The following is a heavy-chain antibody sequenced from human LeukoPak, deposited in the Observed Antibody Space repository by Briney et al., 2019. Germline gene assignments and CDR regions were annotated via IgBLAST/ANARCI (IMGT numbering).Heavy chain of an antibody. CDR1: GYTVTSYY. J-gene: IGHJ6*02. CDR2: VNPSGSS. Sequence: ASVKVSCTASGYTVTSYYMHWVRQAPGQGLEWMAIVNPSGSSSYAQKFQGRATLTRATSTNTVYMELSGLRSEDTAVYCCASVYKYGMDVWGQGTTVVVSS. V-gene: IGHV1-46*01. CDR3: ASVYKYGMDV.